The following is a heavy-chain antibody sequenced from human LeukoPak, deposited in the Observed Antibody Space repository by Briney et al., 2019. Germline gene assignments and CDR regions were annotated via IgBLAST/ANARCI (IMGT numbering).Heavy chain of an antibody. J-gene: IGHJ5*02. CDR1: GFTFSSYS. V-gene: IGHV3-21*01. Sequence: PGGSLRLSCAASGFTFSSYSMNWVRQAPGKGLEWVSSISSSSSYIYYADSVKGRFTISRDNAKNSLYLQMNSLRAEDTAVYYCARVEGGDYDWFDPWGQGTLVTVSS. D-gene: IGHD4-17*01. CDR3: ARVEGGDYDWFDP. CDR2: ISSSSSYI.